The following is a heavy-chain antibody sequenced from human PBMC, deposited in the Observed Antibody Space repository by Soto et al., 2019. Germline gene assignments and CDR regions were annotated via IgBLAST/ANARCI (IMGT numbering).Heavy chain of an antibody. Sequence: SVKVSCKASGGTFSSYAISWVRQAPGQGLEWMGGIIPIFGTANYAQKFQGRVTITADKSTSTAYMELSSLRSEDTAVYYCARCRDGYNWNAFDIWGQGTMVTVSS. D-gene: IGHD5-12*01. CDR3: ARCRDGYNWNAFDI. V-gene: IGHV1-69*06. CDR2: IIPIFGTA. CDR1: GGTFSSYA. J-gene: IGHJ3*02.